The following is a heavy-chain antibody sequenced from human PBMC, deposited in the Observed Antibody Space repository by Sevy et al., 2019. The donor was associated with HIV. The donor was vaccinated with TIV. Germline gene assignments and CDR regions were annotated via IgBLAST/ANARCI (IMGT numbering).Heavy chain of an antibody. CDR1: GFSVNDNY. V-gene: IGHV3-53*01. D-gene: IGHD3-22*01. CDR3: ARDRVMYYYDSSGYYTSGYGMDV. Sequence: GGSLRLSCAVSGFSVNDNYMSWVRQAPGKGLEWVSVIYSGDNTDYTDAVKGRFTISRDNSKKTVYLQMNSLRAEDTAVYYCARDRVMYYYDSSGYYTSGYGMDVWGQGTTVTVSS. J-gene: IGHJ6*02. CDR2: IYSGDNT.